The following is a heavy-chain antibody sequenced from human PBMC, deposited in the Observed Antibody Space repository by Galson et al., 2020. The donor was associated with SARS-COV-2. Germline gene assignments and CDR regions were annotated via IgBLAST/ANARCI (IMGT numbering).Heavy chain of an antibody. V-gene: IGHV3-30*03. Sequence: GGSLRLSCAAPGFTFSSYGMHWVRQAPGKGLEWVAVISYEGSNKYYADSVKGRFPISRDNSKNTLYLQMNSLRAEDTAVYYCVTGWLPYYYGMDVWGQGTTVTVSS. J-gene: IGHJ6*02. CDR2: ISYEGSNK. CDR1: GFTFSSYG. D-gene: IGHD5-12*01. CDR3: VTGWLPYYYGMDV.